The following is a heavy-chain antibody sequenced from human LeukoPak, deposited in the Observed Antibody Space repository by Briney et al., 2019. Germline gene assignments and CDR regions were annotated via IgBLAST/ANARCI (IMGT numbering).Heavy chain of an antibody. CDR2: INHSGST. CDR1: GGSFSGYY. D-gene: IGHD3-9*01. Sequence: SETLSLTCAVYGGSFSGYYWSWIRQPPGKGLEWIGEINHSGSTNYNPSLKSRVTISVDTSKNQFSLKLSSVTAADTAVYYCARENGLRYFDWSPRSNYYYYGMDVWGQGTTVTVSS. J-gene: IGHJ6*02. CDR3: ARENGLRYFDWSPRSNYYYYGMDV. V-gene: IGHV4-34*01.